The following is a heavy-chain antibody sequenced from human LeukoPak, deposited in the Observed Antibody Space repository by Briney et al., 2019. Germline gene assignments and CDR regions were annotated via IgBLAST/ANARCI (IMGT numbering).Heavy chain of an antibody. CDR3: VSDSESRSGGDY. Sequence: GXGXXWFSRVNPDGSSKNYGDSVKGRFTISRDNAKNTAYLQMNSLRDEDTAVYYCVSDSESRSGGDYWGQGTLVTVSS. J-gene: IGHJ4*02. V-gene: IGHV3-74*01. D-gene: IGHD1-26*01. CDR2: VNPDGSSK.